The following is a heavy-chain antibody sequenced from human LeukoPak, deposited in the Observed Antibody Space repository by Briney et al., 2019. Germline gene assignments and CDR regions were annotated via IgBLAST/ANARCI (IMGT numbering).Heavy chain of an antibody. CDR3: ATTFRGIQLWL. Sequence: GGSLRLSCAASGFTFSSYWMHWVRQAPGKGLVWVSRINSDGSSTSYADSVRGRFTISRDNAKITLYLQMNSLRAEDTAVYYCATTFRGIQLWLWGQGTLVTVSS. CDR2: INSDGSST. CDR1: GFTFSSYW. V-gene: IGHV3-74*01. D-gene: IGHD5-18*01. J-gene: IGHJ4*02.